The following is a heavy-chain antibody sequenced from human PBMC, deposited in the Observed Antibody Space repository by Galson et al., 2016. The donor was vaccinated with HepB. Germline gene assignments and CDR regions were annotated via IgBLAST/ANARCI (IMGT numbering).Heavy chain of an antibody. CDR3: VREPTEENYGDHFDY. J-gene: IGHJ4*02. CDR2: IRSNSRTT. CDR1: GFTFSLYS. V-gene: IGHV3-48*02. Sequence: SLRLSCAASGFTFSLYSMNWVRQAPGKGPEWISYIRSNSRTTKYADSVKGRFIVSRDNAKNSLCLQMNSLRDGDTALYFCVREPTEENYGDHFDYWGQGTLVTVSS. D-gene: IGHD4-17*01.